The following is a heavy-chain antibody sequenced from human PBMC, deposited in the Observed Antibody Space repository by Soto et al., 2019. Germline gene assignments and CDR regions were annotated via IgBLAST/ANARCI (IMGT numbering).Heavy chain of an antibody. CDR1: GGSISSSSYY. D-gene: IGHD3-9*01. CDR3: ARPDDILTGYYNYYCYCGMDV. CDR2: IYYSGST. J-gene: IGHJ6*01. V-gene: IGHV4-39*01. Sequence: SLTCTVSGGSISSSSYYWGWIRQPPGKGLEWIGSIYYSGSTYYNPSLKSRVTISVDTSKNQFSLKLSSVTAADTAVYYCARPDDILTGYYNYYCYCGMDVWGQWTRVTVSS.